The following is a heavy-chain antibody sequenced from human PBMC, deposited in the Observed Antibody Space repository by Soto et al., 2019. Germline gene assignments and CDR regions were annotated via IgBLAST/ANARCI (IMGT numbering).Heavy chain of an antibody. D-gene: IGHD2-21*02. CDR3: ARDGAGAYCGGDCYYNWFDP. CDR2: ISAYNGNT. CDR1: GYTFTSYG. Sequence: QVQLVQSGAEVKKPGASVKVSCKASGYTFTSYGISWVRQAPGQGLEWMGWISAYNGNTNYAQKLQGRVTMTTDTSXXTXYXXLRSLRSDDTAVYYCARDGAGAYCGGDCYYNWFDPWGQGTLVTVSS. J-gene: IGHJ5*02. V-gene: IGHV1-18*01.